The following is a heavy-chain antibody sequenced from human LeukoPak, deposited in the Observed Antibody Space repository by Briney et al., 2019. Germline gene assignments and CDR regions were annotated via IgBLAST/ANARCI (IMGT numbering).Heavy chain of an antibody. CDR3: ARDSRWRWERLSAHYFGMDV. Sequence: KAGGSLRLSCAASGFTFSSYSMNWVRQAPGKGLEWVSSISSSGTYIYFADSVKGRFTISRGNANNSLYLEMNSLRAEDTAVYYCARDSRWRWERLSAHYFGMDVWGQGTTVTVSS. J-gene: IGHJ6*02. CDR1: GFTFSSYS. V-gene: IGHV3-21*01. D-gene: IGHD1-26*01. CDR2: ISSSGTYI.